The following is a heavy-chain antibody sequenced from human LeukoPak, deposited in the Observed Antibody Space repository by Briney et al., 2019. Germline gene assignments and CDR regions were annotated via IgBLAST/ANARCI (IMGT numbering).Heavy chain of an antibody. Sequence: ASVKVSCKASGYTFTSYGISWVRQAPGQGLEWMGWISVYNGNTNYAQKLQGRVTMTTDTSTSRAYMELRSLRSDDTAVYYCARDLTALGYCSGGSCRFNWFDPWGQGTLVTVSS. V-gene: IGHV1-18*01. CDR1: GYTFTSYG. D-gene: IGHD2-15*01. CDR3: ARDLTALGYCSGGSCRFNWFDP. J-gene: IGHJ5*02. CDR2: ISVYNGNT.